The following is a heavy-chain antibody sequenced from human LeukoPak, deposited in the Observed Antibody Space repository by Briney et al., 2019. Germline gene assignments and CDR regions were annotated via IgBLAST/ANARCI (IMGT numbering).Heavy chain of an antibody. CDR3: ARGYWFDP. Sequence: SETLSLTCAVYGGSFSGYYWSWIRQPPGKGLEWIGEINHSGSTNYNPSLKSRVTISVDTSKNQFSLKLSSVTAADMAVYYCARGYWFDPWGQGTLVTVSS. V-gene: IGHV4-34*01. CDR1: GGSFSGYY. CDR2: INHSGST. J-gene: IGHJ5*02.